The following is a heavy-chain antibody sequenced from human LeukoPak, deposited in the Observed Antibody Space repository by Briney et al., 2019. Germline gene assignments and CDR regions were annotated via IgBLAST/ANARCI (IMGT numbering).Heavy chain of an antibody. D-gene: IGHD2-2*01. CDR3: SREDIVEVPAIPFDY. J-gene: IGHJ4*02. V-gene: IGHV3-74*01. CDR1: GFTFSNYW. CDR2: INGDGSST. Sequence: GGSLTLSCAASGFTFSNYWLHWVRQAPGKGLVWVSRINGDGSSTTYADSVKGRFTISRDNAKITLYLQMNSLRAEDTAVYYCSREDIVEVPAIPFDYWGQGTLVTVSS.